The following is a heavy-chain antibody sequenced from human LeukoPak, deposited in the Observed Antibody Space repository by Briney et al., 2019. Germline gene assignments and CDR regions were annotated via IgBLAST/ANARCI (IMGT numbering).Heavy chain of an antibody. CDR3: ARCDSGGWFFDS. D-gene: IGHD6-19*01. Sequence: SETLSLTCAFSGGSFSGYSWSWIRQPPGKGLEWIGEINQSGGTNYNPSLQSRVTISIDTSKSQFSVKVNSVTAADTAVYYCARCDSGGWFFDSWGQGALVTVSS. J-gene: IGHJ4*02. CDR2: INQSGGT. CDR1: GGSFSGYS. V-gene: IGHV4-34*01.